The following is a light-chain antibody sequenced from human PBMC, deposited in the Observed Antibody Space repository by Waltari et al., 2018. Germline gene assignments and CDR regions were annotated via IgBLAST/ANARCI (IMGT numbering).Light chain of an antibody. Sequence: QSVLTQPPSASGTPGPRVTISCSGRSSNIGSNSVHWSQQLPGTAPKLLIYGNNPRPSGVPDRFSGSKSGTSASLAISGLRSDDEADYYCATWDDSLGGLWVFGGGTKLTVL. CDR3: ATWDDSLGGLWV. CDR2: GNN. CDR1: SSNIGSNS. J-gene: IGLJ3*02. V-gene: IGLV1-47*01.